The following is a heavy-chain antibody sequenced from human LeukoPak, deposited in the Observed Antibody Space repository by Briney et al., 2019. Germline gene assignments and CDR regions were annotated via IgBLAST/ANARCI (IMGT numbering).Heavy chain of an antibody. V-gene: IGHV1-69*13. CDR3: ARHYYGSGSILYYGMDV. CDR2: IIPIFGTT. J-gene: IGHJ6*04. CDR1: GGTFSSYA. Sequence: SVKVSCKASGGTFSSYAISWVRQAPGQGLEWMGMIIPIFGTTNYAQKSQGRVTITADESTSTAHMELSSLRSEDTAVYYCARHYYGSGSILYYGMDVWGKGTTVTVSS. D-gene: IGHD3-10*01.